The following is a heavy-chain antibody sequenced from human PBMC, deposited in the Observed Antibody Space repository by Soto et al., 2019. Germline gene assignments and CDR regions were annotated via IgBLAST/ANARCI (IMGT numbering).Heavy chain of an antibody. Sequence: ASVKVSCKASGGTFSSYAISWVRQAPGQGLEWMGRIIPIFGTANYAQKFQGRVTITADESTSTAYMKLSSLRSEDTAVYYCARVSLRSSPCFDYWGQGTLVTVSS. CDR2: IIPIFGTA. J-gene: IGHJ4*02. D-gene: IGHD2-15*01. CDR1: GGTFSSYA. CDR3: ARVSLRSSPCFDY. V-gene: IGHV1-69*13.